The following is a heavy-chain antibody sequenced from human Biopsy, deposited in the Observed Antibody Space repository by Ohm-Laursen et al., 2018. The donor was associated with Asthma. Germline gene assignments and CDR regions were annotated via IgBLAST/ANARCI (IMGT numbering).Heavy chain of an antibody. V-gene: IGHV1-2*06. D-gene: IGHD7-27*01. CDR2: INPNGGAT. Sequence: ASVKVSCKASAYTFIVYHLHWVRQAPGEGLEWMGRINPNGGATIYAQKFQGRVTMTRDTSISTAYMELSRLTSDDTAVYYCARVQKSPGDRWFDPWGQGTLVTVSS. CDR1: AYTFIVYH. J-gene: IGHJ5*02. CDR3: ARVQKSPGDRWFDP.